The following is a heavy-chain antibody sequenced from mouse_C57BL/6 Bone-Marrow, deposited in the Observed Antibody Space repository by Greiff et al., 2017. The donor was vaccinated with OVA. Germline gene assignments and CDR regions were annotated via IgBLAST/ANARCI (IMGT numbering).Heavy chain of an antibody. Sequence: VQLQQSGAELVRPGASVTLSCKASGYTFTDYEMHWVKQTPVHGLEWIGAIDPETGGTAYNQKFKGKARLTADKSSSTAYMELRSLTSEDSAVSYCTRGNGSSYVTYWGQGTLVTVAA. CDR3: TRGNGSSYVTY. J-gene: IGHJ3*01. CDR2: IDPETGGT. CDR1: GYTFTDYE. D-gene: IGHD1-1*01. V-gene: IGHV1-15*01.